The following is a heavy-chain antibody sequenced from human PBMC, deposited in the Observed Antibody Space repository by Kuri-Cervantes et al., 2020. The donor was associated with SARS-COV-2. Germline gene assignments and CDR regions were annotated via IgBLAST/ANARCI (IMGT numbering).Heavy chain of an antibody. Sequence: GESLKISCAASGFTFSPYGMQWVRQAPGKGLEWVAVISYDGSNKYYADSVKGRFTISRDNSKNTLYLQMNSLRAEDTAVYYRAKGLGYYYGMDVWGQGTTVTVS. CDR2: ISYDGSNK. V-gene: IGHV3-30*18. D-gene: IGHD6-6*01. J-gene: IGHJ6*02. CDR3: AKGLGYYYGMDV. CDR1: GFTFSPYG.